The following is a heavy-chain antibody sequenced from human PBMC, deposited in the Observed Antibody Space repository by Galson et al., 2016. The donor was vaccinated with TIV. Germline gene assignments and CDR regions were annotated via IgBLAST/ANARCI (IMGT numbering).Heavy chain of an antibody. J-gene: IGHJ4*01. CDR1: GYTFENYA. V-gene: IGHV1-3*01. D-gene: IGHD3-22*01. CDR2: VNVGTGDT. Sequence: SVKVSCKASGYTFENYAIQWVRQAPGQRLEWTAWVNVGTGDTRYSQKFQGAVTVTRDTSASTAYMELSSLTPEDTAVYYCARSDAVSGYYYHFDYWGHGTLVTVSS. CDR3: ARSDAVSGYYYHFDY.